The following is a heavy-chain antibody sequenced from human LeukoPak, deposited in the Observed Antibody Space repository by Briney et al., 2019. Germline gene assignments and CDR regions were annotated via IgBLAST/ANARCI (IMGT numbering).Heavy chain of an antibody. V-gene: IGHV1-69*04. J-gene: IGHJ4*02. CDR1: GGTFSSYA. Sequence: GASVKVSCKASGGTFSSYAISWVRQAPGQGLEWMGRIIPILGIANYAQKFQSRVTITADKSTSTAYMELSSLRSEDTAVYYCARDGPSYGDDYFDYWGQGTLVTVSS. CDR2: IIPILGIA. D-gene: IGHD4-17*01. CDR3: ARDGPSYGDDYFDY.